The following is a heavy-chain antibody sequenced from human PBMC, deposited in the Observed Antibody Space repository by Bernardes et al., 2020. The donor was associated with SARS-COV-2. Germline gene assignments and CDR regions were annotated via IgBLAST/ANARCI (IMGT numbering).Heavy chain of an antibody. J-gene: IGHJ5*02. D-gene: IGHD3-22*01. V-gene: IGHV1-18*01. CDR3: ARDRGHSNLLYSYDRVSADWFDP. Sequence: ASVKVSCRASGYTFTTFGISWVRQAPGQGLEWMGWINPYNGNTKYIQKMQGRVTLTTDTSTSTAYMDLKSLRLDDTAVYFCARDRGHSNLLYSYDRVSADWFDPWGQGTLVTVSS. CDR1: GYTFTTFG. CDR2: INPYNGNT.